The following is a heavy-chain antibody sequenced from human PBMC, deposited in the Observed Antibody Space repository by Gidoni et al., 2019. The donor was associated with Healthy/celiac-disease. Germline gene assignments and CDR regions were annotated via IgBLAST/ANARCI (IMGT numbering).Heavy chain of an antibody. CDR2: ISWNSGSI. V-gene: IGHV3-9*01. CDR3: AKEGFPLLGGSAEGNYFDY. CDR1: GFTFDDYA. Sequence: EVQLVESGGGLVQPGRSLRLSFAASGFTFDDYAMHWVRQAPGKGLEWVSGISWNSGSIGYADSVKGRFTISRDNAKNSLNLQMNSLRAEDTALYYCAKEGFPLLGGSAEGNYFDYWGQGTLVTVSS. D-gene: IGHD3-16*01. J-gene: IGHJ4*02.